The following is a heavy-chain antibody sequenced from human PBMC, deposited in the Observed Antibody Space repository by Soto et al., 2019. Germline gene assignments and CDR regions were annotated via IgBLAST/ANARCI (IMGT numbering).Heavy chain of an antibody. Sequence: ASVKVSCKASGYTFTSYGISWVRQAPGQGLEWMGWISAYNGNTNYAQKLQGRVTMTEDTSTDTAYMELSSLRSEDTAVYYCAARQIVVVVAADAFDIWGQGTMVTVSS. CDR3: AARQIVVVVAADAFDI. J-gene: IGHJ3*02. CDR1: GYTFTSYG. CDR2: ISAYNGNT. D-gene: IGHD2-15*01. V-gene: IGHV1-18*01.